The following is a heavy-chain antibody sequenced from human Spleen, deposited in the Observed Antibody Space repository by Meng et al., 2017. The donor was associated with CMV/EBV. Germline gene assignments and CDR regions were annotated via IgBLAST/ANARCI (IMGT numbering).Heavy chain of an antibody. D-gene: IGHD3-10*01. J-gene: IGHJ6*02. CDR3: ARDVSGYYGMDV. CDR2: INPDSGDT. Sequence: ASVKVSCKASGYTFSAYYIHWVRQAPGQGLEWMGWINPDSGDTSFAQKFQGRVTMTRDTSIDTAYMELSRLRSDDTAVYYCARDVSGYYGMDVWGQGTTVTVSS. CDR1: GYTFSAYY. V-gene: IGHV1-2*02.